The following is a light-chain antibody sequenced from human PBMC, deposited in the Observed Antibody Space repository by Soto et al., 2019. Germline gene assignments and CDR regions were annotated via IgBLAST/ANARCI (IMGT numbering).Light chain of an antibody. CDR2: GAS. CDR3: QQYGSSPLT. V-gene: IGKV3-20*01. CDR1: QSVSSNY. Sequence: EIVLTQSPGTLSLSPGERATLSCRASQSVSSNYLAWYQLKPGQAPRLLIYGASSRATGIPDRFSGSGSGTDFTLTISSLDPEDFAVYFCQQYGSSPLTFRQGTKVDIK. J-gene: IGKJ1*01.